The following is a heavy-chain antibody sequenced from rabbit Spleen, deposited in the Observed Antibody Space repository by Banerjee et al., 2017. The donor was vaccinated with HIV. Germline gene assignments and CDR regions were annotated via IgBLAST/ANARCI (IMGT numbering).Heavy chain of an antibody. Sequence: QSLEESGGDLVKPGASLTLTCTASGFSFSASDYICWVRQAPGKGLEWISCIAGSSSGFTYSATWAKGRFTISKTSSTTVTLQMTSLTAADTAAYFCARDLTGIIGWNFYLWGQGTLVTVS. CDR1: GFSFSASDY. J-gene: IGHJ3*01. D-gene: IGHD1-1*01. CDR2: IAGSSSGFT. CDR3: ARDLTGIIGWNFYL. V-gene: IGHV1S40*01.